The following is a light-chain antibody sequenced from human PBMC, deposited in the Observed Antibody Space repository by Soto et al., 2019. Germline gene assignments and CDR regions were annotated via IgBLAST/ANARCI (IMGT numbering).Light chain of an antibody. J-gene: IGKJ1*01. CDR2: GAS. Sequence: EIVSTQSPTTLSVSPGERSTLSCRASQIVSSNLAWYQQKPGQAPRLLIYGASSRATGIPAMFSGSGSGTEFTLTISSLQSEDFAVYYCQQYNNWPRTFGQGTTVDIK. CDR1: QIVSSN. CDR3: QQYNNWPRT. V-gene: IGKV3-15*01.